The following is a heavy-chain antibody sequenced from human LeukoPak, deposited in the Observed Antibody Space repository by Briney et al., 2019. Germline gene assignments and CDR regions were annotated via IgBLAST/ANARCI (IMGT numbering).Heavy chain of an antibody. V-gene: IGHV1-18*01. Sequence: ASVKVSCKASGYTFTSYGYSWVRQAPGQGLEWMGWISAYNGNTKYAQKFQGRVTMTTVTSTSTVYMELRSLTFDDTAVYYCARAKTLEPSPSNAFDIWGQGTMVIVSS. D-gene: IGHD1-1*01. J-gene: IGHJ3*02. CDR3: ARAKTLEPSPSNAFDI. CDR2: ISAYNGNT. CDR1: GYTFTSYG.